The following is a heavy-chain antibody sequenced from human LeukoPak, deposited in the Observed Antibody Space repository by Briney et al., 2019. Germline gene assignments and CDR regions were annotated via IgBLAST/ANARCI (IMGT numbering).Heavy chain of an antibody. V-gene: IGHV3-9*01. J-gene: IGHJ3*02. CDR1: GFTFDDYA. CDR3: AKDIYGSGSSDTFDI. D-gene: IGHD3-10*01. Sequence: GGSLRLSCAASGFTFDDYAMHWVRQAPGKGLEWVSGISWNSGSIGYADSVKGRFTISRDNAKNSLYLQMNSLRAEDTALYYCAKDIYGSGSSDTFDIWGQGTMVTVSS. CDR2: ISWNSGSI.